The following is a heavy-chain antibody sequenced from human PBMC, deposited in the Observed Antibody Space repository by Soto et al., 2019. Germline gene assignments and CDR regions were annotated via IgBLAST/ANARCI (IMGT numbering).Heavy chain of an antibody. CDR2: SNPNNGDT. CDR1: GYTFTGYY. V-gene: IGHV1-2*02. J-gene: IGHJ4*02. D-gene: IGHD5-12*01. Sequence: QVQLVQSGAEVKKPGASVKVSCKASGYTFTGYYIHWVRQAPGQGLEWMGWSNPNNGDTNCAQKFQGRVTMTRDTSTSTACMELRSLTFDDSAVYYCARHSGYDYVFDYWGQGTLVSVSS. CDR3: ARHSGYDYVFDY.